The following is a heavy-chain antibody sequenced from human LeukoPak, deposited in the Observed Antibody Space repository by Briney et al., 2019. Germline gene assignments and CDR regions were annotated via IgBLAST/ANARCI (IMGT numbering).Heavy chain of an antibody. J-gene: IGHJ4*02. CDR1: GFTFSSYG. Sequence: GGSLRLSCAASGFTFSSYGMHWVRQAPGKGLEWVAVIWYDGSNKYYADSVKGRFTISRDNSKNTLHLQMNSLRAEDTAVYYCARGALSSGWYLDYWGQGTLVTVSS. V-gene: IGHV3-33*01. CDR3: ARGALSSGWYLDY. D-gene: IGHD6-19*01. CDR2: IWYDGSNK.